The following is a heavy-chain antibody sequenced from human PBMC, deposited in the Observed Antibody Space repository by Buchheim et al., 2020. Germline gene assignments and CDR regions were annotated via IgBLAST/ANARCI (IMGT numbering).Heavy chain of an antibody. J-gene: IGHJ4*02. CDR1: GGSISSGSYY. Sequence: QVQLQESGPGLVKPSQTLSLTCTVSGGSISSGSYYWSWIRQPAGKGLEWIGRIYTSGSTNYNPSLKSRVTISVDTSKNQFSLKLSSVTAADTAVYYCARENRGYCTGGVCNYPDYWGQGTL. D-gene: IGHD2-8*02. CDR3: ARENRGYCTGGVCNYPDY. CDR2: IYTSGST. V-gene: IGHV4-61*02.